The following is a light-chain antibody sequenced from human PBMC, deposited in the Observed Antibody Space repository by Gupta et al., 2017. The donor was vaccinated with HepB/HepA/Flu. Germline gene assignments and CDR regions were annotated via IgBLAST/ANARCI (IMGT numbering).Light chain of an antibody. CDR1: SSNIGSNT. CDR3: AAGDDSLNGVV. Sequence: QSVLTPPPSASGTPGQRVTISCSGSSSNIGSNTVNWYQQLPGTAPKLLIYSNNQRPSGVPDRFSGSKSGTSASLAISGLQSEDEADYYCAAGDDSLNGVVFGGGTELTVL. J-gene: IGLJ2*01. CDR2: SNN. V-gene: IGLV1-44*01.